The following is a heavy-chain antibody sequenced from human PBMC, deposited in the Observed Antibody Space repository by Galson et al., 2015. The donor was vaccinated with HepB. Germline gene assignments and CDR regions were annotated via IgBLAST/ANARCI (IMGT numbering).Heavy chain of an antibody. V-gene: IGHV3-9*01. CDR1: GFTFDDYA. CDR2: ISWNSGSI. Sequence: SLRLSCAASGFTFDDYAMHWVRQAPGKGLEWVSGISWNSGSIGYADSVKGRFTISRDNAKNSLYLQMNSLRAEDTALYYCAKDISSSWYQADAFDIWGQGTMVTASS. D-gene: IGHD6-13*01. J-gene: IGHJ3*02. CDR3: AKDISSSWYQADAFDI.